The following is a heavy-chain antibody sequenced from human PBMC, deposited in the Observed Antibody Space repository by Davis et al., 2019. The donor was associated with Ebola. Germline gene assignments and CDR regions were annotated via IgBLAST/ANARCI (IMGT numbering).Heavy chain of an antibody. J-gene: IGHJ4*02. Sequence: GESLKISCVASGFTFSNYGLHWVRQAPGKGVEWVGVIWNDGSKKYYADSVKGRFTISRDNSKNTLYLQMNSLRAEDTAVYYCARVSAVAGLYWGQGTLVTVSS. CDR3: ARVSAVAGLY. CDR1: GFTFSNYG. V-gene: IGHV3-33*08. CDR2: IWNDGSKK. D-gene: IGHD6-19*01.